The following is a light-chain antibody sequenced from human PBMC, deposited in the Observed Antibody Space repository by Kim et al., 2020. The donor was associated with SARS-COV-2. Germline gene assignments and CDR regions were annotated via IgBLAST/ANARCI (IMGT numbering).Light chain of an antibody. V-gene: IGLV2-14*03. CDR2: DVT. Sequence: PGQSITISCTGTTSDVGVYDSFSWYQQHPDKAPKLIVYDVTKRPSGVSSRFSASKSGNAASLTISGLQAEDEADYYCCSYTSTKWVFGGGTQLTVL. CDR1: TSDVGVYDS. J-gene: IGLJ3*02. CDR3: CSYTSTKWV.